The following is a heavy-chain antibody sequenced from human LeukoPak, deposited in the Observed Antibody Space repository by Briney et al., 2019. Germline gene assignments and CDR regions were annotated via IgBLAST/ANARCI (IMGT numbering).Heavy chain of an antibody. CDR3: ARDHLGGGYGSESYYTLYYYGMDV. V-gene: IGHV3-30*04. D-gene: IGHD3-10*01. Sequence: PGRSLRLSCAASGFTFSSYAMHWVRQAPGKGLEWVAVISYDGSNKYYADSVKGRFTISRDNSKNTLYLQMNSLRAEDTAVYYCARDHLGGGYGSESYYTLYYYGMDVWGQGTTVTVSS. CDR2: ISYDGSNK. J-gene: IGHJ6*02. CDR1: GFTFSSYA.